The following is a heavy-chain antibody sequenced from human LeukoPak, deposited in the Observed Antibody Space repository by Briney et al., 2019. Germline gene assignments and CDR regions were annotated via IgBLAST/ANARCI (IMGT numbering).Heavy chain of an antibody. V-gene: IGHV1-46*03. CDR3: ARLGAEDY. J-gene: IGHJ4*02. Sequence: GASVKVSCKASGYTFTDYYINWVRQAPGQGLEWMGIINPKTGNISSTQKFQARVTVTRDTSTSTVYMALSSLRSDDTAVYYCARLGAEDYWGQGTLVTVSS. CDR1: GYTFTDYY. CDR2: INPKTGNI. D-gene: IGHD1-26*01.